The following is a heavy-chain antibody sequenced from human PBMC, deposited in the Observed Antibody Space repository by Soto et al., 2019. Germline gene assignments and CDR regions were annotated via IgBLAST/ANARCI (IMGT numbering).Heavy chain of an antibody. D-gene: IGHD6-19*01. CDR3: ARDGPHSIAVAGTGWFDP. V-gene: IGHV1-69*01. J-gene: IGHJ5*02. Sequence: QVQLVQSGAEVKKPGSSVKVSCKASGGTFSSYAISWVRQAPGQGLKWMGGIIPIFGTANYAQKFQGRVTITADESTSTAYMELSSLRSEDTAVYYCARDGPHSIAVAGTGWFDPWGQGTLVTVSS. CDR2: IIPIFGTA. CDR1: GGTFSSYA.